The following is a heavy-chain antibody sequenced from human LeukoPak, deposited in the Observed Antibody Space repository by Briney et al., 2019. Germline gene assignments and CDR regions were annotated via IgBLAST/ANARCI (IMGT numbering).Heavy chain of an antibody. CDR1: GGSISSYY. J-gene: IGHJ2*01. CDR2: IYYSGST. D-gene: IGHD6-13*01. Sequence: SETLSLTCTVSGGSISSYYWSWIRQPPGKGLEWIGYIYYSGSTNYNPSLKSRVTISVDTSKNQFSLKLSSVTAADTAVYYCASLAAAGKFGRGRYFDLWGRGTLVTVSS. V-gene: IGHV4-59*01. CDR3: ASLAAAGKFGRGRYFDL.